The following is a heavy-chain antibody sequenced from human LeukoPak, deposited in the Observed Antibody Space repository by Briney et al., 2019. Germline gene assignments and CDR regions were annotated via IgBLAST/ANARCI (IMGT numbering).Heavy chain of an antibody. Sequence: NPGGSLRLSCAASGFTFSSYSMNWVRQAPGKGLEWASSISSSRSYIHYADSVKGRFTISRDNAKNSLYLQMNSLRAEDTAVYYCARDRDWNYDHFDYWGQGTLVTVSS. V-gene: IGHV3-21*01. CDR2: ISSSRSYI. D-gene: IGHD1-7*01. CDR1: GFTFSSYS. CDR3: ARDRDWNYDHFDY. J-gene: IGHJ4*02.